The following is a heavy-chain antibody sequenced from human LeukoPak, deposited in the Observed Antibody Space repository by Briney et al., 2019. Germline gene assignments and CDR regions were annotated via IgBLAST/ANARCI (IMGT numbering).Heavy chain of an antibody. CDR2: IKQDESEK. D-gene: IGHD3-3*01. CDR3: ARVGISEWLLEDY. CDR1: GFNMGSYW. J-gene: IGHJ4*02. Sequence: GGSLRLSCVASGFNMGSYWMSWVRQTPGKGLEWVANIKQDESEKYCVESVKGRFTISRDNAQNSVYLQMNNLRVEDTALYYCARVGISEWLLEDYWGQGTLVIVSS. V-gene: IGHV3-7*01.